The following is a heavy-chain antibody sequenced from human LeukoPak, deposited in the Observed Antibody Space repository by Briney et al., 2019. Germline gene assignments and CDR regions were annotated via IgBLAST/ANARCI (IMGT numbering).Heavy chain of an antibody. CDR2: ISGSGGST. V-gene: IGHV3-23*01. CDR3: AKDSDPDTAMVVSPDY. CDR1: GFTFSSYA. J-gene: IGHJ4*02. Sequence: GSSLRLSCAASGFTFSSYAMSWVRQAPGKVLEWVSAISGSGGSTYYADSVKGRFTISRDNSKNTLYLQMNSLRAEDTAVYYCAKDSDPDTAMVVSPDYWGQGTLVTVSS. D-gene: IGHD5-18*01.